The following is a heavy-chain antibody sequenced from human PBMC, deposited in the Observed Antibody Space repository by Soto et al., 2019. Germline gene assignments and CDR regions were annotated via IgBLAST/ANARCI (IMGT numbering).Heavy chain of an antibody. CDR1: GGTISNRSDY. CDR2: IYYTGST. CDR3: TRLLTGYSDY. Sequence: SEMLPVTSTVSGGTISNRSDYWGWIRQPPGKGLEWIGSIYYTGSTYYNPSLKSRVTISVDTSKNQFSLKLSSVTAADTAVYYCTRLLTGYSDYWGQGTLVTVSS. J-gene: IGHJ4*02. V-gene: IGHV4-39*01. D-gene: IGHD5-18*01.